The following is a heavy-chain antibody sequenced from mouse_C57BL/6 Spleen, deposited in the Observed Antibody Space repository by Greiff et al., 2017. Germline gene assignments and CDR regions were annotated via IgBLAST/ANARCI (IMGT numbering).Heavy chain of an antibody. CDR3: EAGTAWFAY. Sequence: EVMLVESGPELVKPGASVKMSCKASGYTFTDYNMHWVKQSHGKSLEWIGYINPNNGGTSYNQKFKGKATLTVNKSSSTAYMELRSLTSEDSAVYYCEAGTAWFAYWGQGTLVTVSA. J-gene: IGHJ3*01. V-gene: IGHV1-22*01. CDR2: INPNNGGT. D-gene: IGHD4-1*01. CDR1: GYTFTDYN.